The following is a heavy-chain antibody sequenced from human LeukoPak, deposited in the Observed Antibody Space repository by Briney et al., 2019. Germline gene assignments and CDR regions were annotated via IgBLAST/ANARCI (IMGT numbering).Heavy chain of an antibody. D-gene: IGHD2-2*01. J-gene: IGHJ4*02. CDR3: AKDPLLPMPRGRENFDY. V-gene: IGHV3-30*04. Sequence: GGSLRLSCAASGFTFSSYAMHWVRQAPGKGLEWVAVISYDGSNKYYADSVKGRFTISRDNSKNTLYLQMNSLRAEDTAVYYCAKDPLLPMPRGRENFDYWGQGTLVTVSS. CDR2: ISYDGSNK. CDR1: GFTFSSYA.